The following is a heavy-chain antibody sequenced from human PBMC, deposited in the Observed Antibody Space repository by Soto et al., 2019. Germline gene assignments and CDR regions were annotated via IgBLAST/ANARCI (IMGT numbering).Heavy chain of an antibody. Sequence: GGSLRLSCAASGFTFSSYAMSWVRQAPGKGLEWVSAISGSGGSTYYADSVKGRFTISRDNSKNTLYLQMNSLRAEDTAVYYCAKTPQGVVTATPVDYWGQGTLVTVSS. CDR2: ISGSGGST. D-gene: IGHD2-21*02. CDR1: GFTFSSYA. CDR3: AKTPQGVVTATPVDY. V-gene: IGHV3-23*01. J-gene: IGHJ4*02.